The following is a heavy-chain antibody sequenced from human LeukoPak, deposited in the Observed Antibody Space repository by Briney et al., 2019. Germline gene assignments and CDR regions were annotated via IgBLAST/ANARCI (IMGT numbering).Heavy chain of an antibody. J-gene: IGHJ6*03. V-gene: IGHV1-2*02. Sequence: ASVTVSCKASGYTLTSYGISWVRQAPGQGLEWMGWINPNSGGTNYAQKFQGRVTMTRDTSISTAYMELSRLRSDDTAVYYCARSSMVRAYMDVWGKGTTVTVSS. D-gene: IGHD3-10*01. CDR2: INPNSGGT. CDR1: GYTLTSYG. CDR3: ARSSMVRAYMDV.